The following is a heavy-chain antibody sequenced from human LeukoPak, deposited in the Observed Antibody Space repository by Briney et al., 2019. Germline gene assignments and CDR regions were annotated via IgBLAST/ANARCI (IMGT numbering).Heavy chain of an antibody. CDR1: GFTFSSYG. CDR2: IRYDGSNK. Sequence: PGGSLRLSCAASGFTFSSYGMHWVRQAPGKGLEWVAFIRYDGSNKYYADSVKGRFTISRDNSKNTLYLQMNSLRAEDTAVYYCAKVFEYSSSSLFDYWGQGTLVTVSS. J-gene: IGHJ4*02. D-gene: IGHD6-6*01. CDR3: AKVFEYSSSSLFDY. V-gene: IGHV3-30*02.